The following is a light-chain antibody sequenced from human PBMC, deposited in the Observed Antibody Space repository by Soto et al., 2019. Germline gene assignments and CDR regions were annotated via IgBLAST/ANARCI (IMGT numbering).Light chain of an antibody. Sequence: DIQMTQSPATLSSSVGDRATLTCRASQTISSWLAWYQQKEGKAPRLLMYDASTWESGVPARFSGSRSGTEFTLTISSLQPDDCGTYYCQQYHSYSEAFGQGTKVDIK. CDR3: QQYHSYSEA. CDR2: DAS. J-gene: IGKJ1*01. V-gene: IGKV1-5*01. CDR1: QTISSW.